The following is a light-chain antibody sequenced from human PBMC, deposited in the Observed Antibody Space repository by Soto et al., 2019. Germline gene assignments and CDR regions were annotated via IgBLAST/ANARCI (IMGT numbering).Light chain of an antibody. CDR3: QQYNNLWT. V-gene: IGKV3-15*01. Sequence: EIVMTQSPATLSVSPGERATLSCRASQSVSNNLAWYQKKPGQAPRLLIYGASTRATGIPARFSGSGSGTEFTLTISSLQSDAFAFYYCQQYNNLWTFGQGTRVDIK. J-gene: IGKJ1*01. CDR1: QSVSNN. CDR2: GAS.